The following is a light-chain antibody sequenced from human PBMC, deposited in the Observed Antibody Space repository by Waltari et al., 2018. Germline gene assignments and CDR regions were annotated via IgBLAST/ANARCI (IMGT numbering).Light chain of an antibody. CDR2: DVS. V-gene: IGLV2-14*03. CDR3: SSYTSSSTWV. Sequence: QSALTQPASVSGSPGQSITISCTGTCSDVGGYNDVSWYQQHPGKAPKLMIFDVSKRPAGVSYRFSGSKSSNTASLTISGLQAEDEADYYCSSYTSSSTWVFGGGTKLTVL. CDR1: CSDVGGYND. J-gene: IGLJ3*02.